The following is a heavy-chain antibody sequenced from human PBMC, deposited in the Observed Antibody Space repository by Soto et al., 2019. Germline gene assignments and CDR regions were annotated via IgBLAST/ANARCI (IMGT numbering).Heavy chain of an antibody. D-gene: IGHD3-3*01. V-gene: IGHV1-69*13. CDR2: IIPIFGTA. CDR3: ARDAAPYDFWSGPKGY. Sequence: ASVKVSCKASGGTFSSYAISWVRQAPGQGLEWMGGIIPIFGTANCAQKFQGRVTTTADESTSTAYMELSSLRSEDTAVYYCARDAAPYDFWSGPKGYWGQGTLVTVSS. J-gene: IGHJ4*02. CDR1: GGTFSSYA.